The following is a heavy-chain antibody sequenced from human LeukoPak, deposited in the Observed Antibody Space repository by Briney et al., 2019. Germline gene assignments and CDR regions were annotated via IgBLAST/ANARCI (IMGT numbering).Heavy chain of an antibody. CDR1: GYTFTSYY. J-gene: IGHJ4*02. CDR2: INPSGGST. D-gene: IGHD2-2*01. Sequence: ASVKVSCKASGYTFTSYYMHWVRQAPGQGLEWMGIINPSGGSTSYAQKFQGRVTMTRDTSTSTVYMALSSLRSEDTAVYYCAREPRPYKSSPAGVGLPAAPRPFDYWGQGTLVTVSS. CDR3: AREPRPYKSSPAGVGLPAAPRPFDY. V-gene: IGHV1-46*01.